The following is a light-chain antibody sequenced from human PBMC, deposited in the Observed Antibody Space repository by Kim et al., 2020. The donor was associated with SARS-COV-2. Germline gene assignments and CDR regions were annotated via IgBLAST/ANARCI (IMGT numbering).Light chain of an antibody. CDR1: QSISSTC. V-gene: IGKV3-20*01. CDR2: AAS. J-gene: IGKJ2*01. CDR3: QQFSTSPPAYT. Sequence: PGERATLSCRASQSISSTCVAWYQQKLGQAPRLLIFAASSRAAGTPDRFSGSGSGTDFTLTISRVEPDDFAVYYCQQFSTSPPAYTFGQGTKLEI.